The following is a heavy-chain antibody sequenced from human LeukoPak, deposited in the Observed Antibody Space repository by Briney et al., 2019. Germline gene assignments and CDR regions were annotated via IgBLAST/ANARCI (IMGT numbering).Heavy chain of an antibody. CDR3: ATRAGRNYSGMDV. V-gene: IGHV4-59*01. CDR2: IHYTGTT. Sequence: SETLSLTCTVSGVSSSYYYWSWVRQPPGKGLEWIGYIHYTGTTNSNPSLESRVTISVDTSKNQFFLKLSSVTAADTAVYYCATRAGRNYSGMDVWGQGTTVTVPS. J-gene: IGHJ6*02. CDR1: GVSSSYYY.